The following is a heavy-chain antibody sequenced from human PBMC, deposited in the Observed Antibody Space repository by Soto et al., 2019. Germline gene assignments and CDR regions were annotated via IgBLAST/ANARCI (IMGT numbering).Heavy chain of an antibody. D-gene: IGHD4-17*01. V-gene: IGHV3-30-3*01. J-gene: IGHJ4*02. CDR1: GFTFSSYA. Sequence: QVQLVESGGGVVQPGKALRLSCAASGFTFSSYAMHWVRQAPGKGLEWVAVTSYDGNNKYYADTVKGRFTISRDNYKHTLFLQMTSLRPEDTADYYCVREEYGGVYCDYLGQGTLVTVSS. CDR3: VREEYGGVYCDY. CDR2: TSYDGNNK.